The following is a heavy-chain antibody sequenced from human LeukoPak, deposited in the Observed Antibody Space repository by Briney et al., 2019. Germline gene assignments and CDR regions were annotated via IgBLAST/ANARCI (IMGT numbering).Heavy chain of an antibody. CDR1: GFTVSSNY. CDR2: IYSGGST. Sequence: GGSLRLSCAASGFTVSSNYMSWVRQAPGKGLEWVSVIYSGGSTYYADSVKGRFTISRDNSKNTLYLQMNSLRAEDTAVYYCARDGCSYGSRWFDPWGQGTLVTVSS. D-gene: IGHD5-18*01. V-gene: IGHV3-66*01. J-gene: IGHJ5*02. CDR3: ARDGCSYGSRWFDP.